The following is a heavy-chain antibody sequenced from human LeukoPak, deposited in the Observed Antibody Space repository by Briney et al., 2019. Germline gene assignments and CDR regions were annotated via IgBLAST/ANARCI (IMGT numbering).Heavy chain of an antibody. CDR2: ISYDGINK. V-gene: IGHV3-30*03. Sequence: GGSLRLSCAASGFSFSSYGMHWVRQAPGKGLEWVAVISYDGINKYYAGSVKGRFTISRDNSKNTLYLQMSSLRVEDTAVYYCARGGYWGQGTLVTVSS. CDR3: ARGGY. J-gene: IGHJ4*02. CDR1: GFSFSSYG.